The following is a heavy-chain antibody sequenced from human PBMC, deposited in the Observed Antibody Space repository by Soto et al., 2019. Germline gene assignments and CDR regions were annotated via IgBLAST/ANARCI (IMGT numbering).Heavy chain of an antibody. CDR2: ISYDGSNK. Sequence: QVQLVESGGGVVQPGRSLRLSCAASGFTFSSYGMHWVRQAPGKGLEWVAVISYDGSNKYYAASVKGRFTISRDNSKNTLYQQMNRLRAEDTAVYYCAKNWERFLEWFPLDYWGQGTLVTASS. V-gene: IGHV3-30*18. J-gene: IGHJ4*02. CDR3: AKNWERFLEWFPLDY. CDR1: GFTFSSYG. D-gene: IGHD3-3*01.